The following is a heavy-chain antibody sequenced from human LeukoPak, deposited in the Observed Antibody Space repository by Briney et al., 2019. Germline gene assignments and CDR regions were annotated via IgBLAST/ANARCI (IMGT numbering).Heavy chain of an antibody. CDR3: AKDRGVVVPAAPCY. V-gene: IGHV3-23*01. Sequence: GGSLRLSCAASGFTFSSYAMSWVRQAPGKGLEWVSAISGSGGSTYYADSVKGWFTISRDNSKNTLYLQMNSLRAEDTAVYYCAKDRGVVVPAAPCYWGQGTLVTVSS. CDR2: ISGSGGST. J-gene: IGHJ4*02. CDR1: GFTFSSYA. D-gene: IGHD2-2*01.